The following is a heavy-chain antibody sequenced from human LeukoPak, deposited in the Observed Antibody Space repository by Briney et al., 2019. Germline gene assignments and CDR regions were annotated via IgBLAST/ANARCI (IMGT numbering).Heavy chain of an antibody. D-gene: IGHD3-10*02. Sequence: GGSLRLSCAASGFTFSSYAMSWVRQAPGKGLDWVSAVSGSGDNTFYADSVKGRFTISRDNSKNTLFLQLNILRAEDTAVYYCAIDTCPLFGNPGPAFHIWGHGTMVTVSS. J-gene: IGHJ3*02. V-gene: IGHV3-23*01. CDR1: GFTFSSYA. CDR3: AIDTCPLFGNPGPAFHI. CDR2: VSGSGDNT.